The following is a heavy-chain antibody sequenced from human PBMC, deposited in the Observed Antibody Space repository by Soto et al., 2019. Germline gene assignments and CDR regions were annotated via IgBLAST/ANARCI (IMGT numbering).Heavy chain of an antibody. D-gene: IGHD2-8*01. Sequence: SETRSLTCTLAAGSVTNSNYYCDWIRHTPGKGLEWTASVYYTGRMYSKSSAKTRVPLSVETAKNQFSWNLNSVTASHTAVYFCVGKRPSVLTQAYFDYWGPGALVTVSS. CDR1: AGSVTNSNYY. V-gene: IGHV4-39*01. CDR3: VGKRPSVLTQAYFDY. J-gene: IGHJ4*02. CDR2: VYYTGRM.